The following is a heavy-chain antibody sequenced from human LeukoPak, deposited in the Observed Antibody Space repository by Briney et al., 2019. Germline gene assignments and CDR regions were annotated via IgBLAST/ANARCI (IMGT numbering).Heavy chain of an antibody. CDR3: ARGGGNGFDY. D-gene: IGHD4-23*01. CDR2: INHSGST. V-gene: IGHV4-34*01. J-gene: IGHJ4*02. CDR1: GGSFSGYY. Sequence: SETLSLTCAVYGGSFSGYYWSWIRQPPGKGLEWIGEINHSGSTNYNPSLKSRVTISVDTSKNQFSLKLSSVTAADTAVYYCARGGGNGFDYWGQGTLVTVSS.